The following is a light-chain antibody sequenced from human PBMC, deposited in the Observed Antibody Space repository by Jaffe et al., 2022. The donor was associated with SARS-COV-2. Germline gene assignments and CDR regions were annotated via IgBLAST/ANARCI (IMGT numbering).Light chain of an antibody. J-gene: IGKJ5*01. CDR3: QQTYSTPIT. CDR1: QSIGSS. V-gene: IGKV1-39*01. Sequence: DVQMTQSPSSLSASVGDRVTITCRASQSIGSSLNWYQQGPGKAPKLLIYTVSNLRGGVPSRFSGSGSGADFTLTITSLQPEDFATYFCQQTYSTPITFGQGTRLEIK. CDR2: TVS.